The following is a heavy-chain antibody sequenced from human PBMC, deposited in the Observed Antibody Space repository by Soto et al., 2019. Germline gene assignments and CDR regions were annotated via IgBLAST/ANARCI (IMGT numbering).Heavy chain of an antibody. CDR1: VFTFSTYV. Sequence: QVQLVESGGGVVQPGRSLRLSCVASVFTFSTYVMHWVRQAPGKGLEWVAVIWYDGNNKYYADSVKGRFTISRDNSKNTLYLQMNSLRADDTAVYYCARAHPSAMTHAFDVWGQGTMVTVSS. CDR2: IWYDGNNK. J-gene: IGHJ3*01. D-gene: IGHD2-2*01. V-gene: IGHV3-33*01. CDR3: ARAHPSAMTHAFDV.